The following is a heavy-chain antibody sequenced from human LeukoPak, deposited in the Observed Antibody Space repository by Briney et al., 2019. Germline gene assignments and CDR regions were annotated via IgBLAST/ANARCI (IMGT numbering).Heavy chain of an antibody. CDR1: GGSISIHY. Sequence: PSDTLSLTRTVSGGSISIHYGHWIRQPAGKGLECIGRIYATGRPNYHPPLKTRLPISVDTSNTQFSLNLSSVTAADTAVYFCARGNPYSSGWSFDYWGQGTLVTVSS. V-gene: IGHV4-4*07. CDR3: ARGNPYSSGWSFDY. J-gene: IGHJ4*02. CDR2: IYATGRP. D-gene: IGHD6-19*01.